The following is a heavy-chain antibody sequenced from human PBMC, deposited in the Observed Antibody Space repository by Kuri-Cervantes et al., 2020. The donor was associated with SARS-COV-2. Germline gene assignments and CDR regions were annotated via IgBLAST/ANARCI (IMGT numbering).Heavy chain of an antibody. Sequence: SETLSLTCAVYGGSFSGYYWSWIRQPPGKGLEWIGEINHSGSTNYNPSLKSRVTISVDTSKNQFSPKLSSVTAADTAVYYCARENSRFCFDPWGQGTLVTVSS. V-gene: IGHV4-34*01. CDR1: GGSFSGYY. J-gene: IGHJ5*02. D-gene: IGHD6-13*01. CDR3: ARENSRFCFDP. CDR2: INHSGST.